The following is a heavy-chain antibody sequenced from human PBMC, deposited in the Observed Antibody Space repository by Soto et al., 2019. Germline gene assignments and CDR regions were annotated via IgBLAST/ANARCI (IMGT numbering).Heavy chain of an antibody. Sequence: GASVKVSCKASGVTFSSYAISWVRQAPGQGLEWMGGIIPIFGTANYAQKFQGRVTITADKSTSTAYMELSSLRSEDTAVYYCARTAAAAYYYGMDVWGQGTTVTVSS. D-gene: IGHD6-13*01. V-gene: IGHV1-69*06. CDR2: IIPIFGTA. J-gene: IGHJ6*02. CDR1: GVTFSSYA. CDR3: ARTAAAAYYYGMDV.